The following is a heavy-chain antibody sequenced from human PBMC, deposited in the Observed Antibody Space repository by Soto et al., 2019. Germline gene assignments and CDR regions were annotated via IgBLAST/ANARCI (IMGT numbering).Heavy chain of an antibody. CDR1: GFTFSSYA. CDR2: ISYDGGNE. J-gene: IGHJ6*02. CDR3: ARVDYYYDMDI. V-gene: IGHV3-30-3*01. Sequence: QVQLVESGGGVVQPGRSLRLSCAASGFTFSSYAMHWVRQAPGKGLEWVAVISYDGGNEYYADSVKGRFTISRDNSKNTLYLLVNSLRAEDTAVYYCARVDYYYDMDIWGQGTTVTVSS.